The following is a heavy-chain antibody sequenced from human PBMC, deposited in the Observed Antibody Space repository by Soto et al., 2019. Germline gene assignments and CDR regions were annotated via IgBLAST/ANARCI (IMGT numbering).Heavy chain of an antibody. CDR3: ARVYCISTSCYGDNWFDP. Sequence: GASVKVSCKASGYTFTSYGISWVRQAPGQGLEWMGWISAYNGNTNYAQKLQGRVTMTTDTSTSTAYMELRSLRSDDTAVYYCARVYCISTSCYGDNWFDPWGQGTLVTVSS. J-gene: IGHJ5*02. V-gene: IGHV1-18*01. D-gene: IGHD2-2*01. CDR2: ISAYNGNT. CDR1: GYTFTSYG.